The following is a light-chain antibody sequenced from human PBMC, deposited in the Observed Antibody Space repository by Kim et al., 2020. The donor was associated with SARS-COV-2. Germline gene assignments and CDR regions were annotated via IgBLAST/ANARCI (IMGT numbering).Light chain of an antibody. V-gene: IGKV3-11*01. CDR2: DAS. CDR3: QQRIRWPVT. CDR1: QSVGNQ. Sequence: SLTPGERATHSCRASQSVGNQLAWYQQRPGQAPRLLIFDASSRATGIPARFSGSGSGTDFTLTISSLEPEDFAVYYCQQRIRWPVTFGQGTKLEI. J-gene: IGKJ2*01.